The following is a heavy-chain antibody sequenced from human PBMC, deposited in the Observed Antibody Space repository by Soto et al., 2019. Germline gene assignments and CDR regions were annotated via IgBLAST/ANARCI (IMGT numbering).Heavy chain of an antibody. V-gene: IGHV1-69*09. CDR2: INPILDST. J-gene: IGHJ4*02. Sequence: QEQVVQSGPAMKEPGSSVKVSCRASGIMSSGYGFSWVRQAPGQGLEWVGRINPILDSTHYAQNLQGRVSITVDKSTITAYLHVTSLRLEDTAIYFCATMKRARLDSWGRGTVVTVSS. CDR3: ATMKRARLDS. CDR1: GIMSSGYG. D-gene: IGHD6-25*01.